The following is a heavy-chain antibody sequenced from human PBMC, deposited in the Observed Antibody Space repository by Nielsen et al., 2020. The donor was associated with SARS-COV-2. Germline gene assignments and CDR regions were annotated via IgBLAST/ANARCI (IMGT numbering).Heavy chain of an antibody. J-gene: IGHJ3*02. CDR3: ARDGGRRTMFGVNHRVRKDAFDI. CDR2: ISSRSDYI. V-gene: IGHV3-21*01. CDR1: GFIFSDYN. D-gene: IGHD3-3*01. Sequence: GESLKISCAASGFIFSDYNMNWVRQAPGKGLEWVSFISSRSDYIYYADSMKGRFTISRDNAKNSLFLQMNRLRVGDTAVYYCARDGGRRTMFGVNHRVRKDAFDIWGQGTMVTVSS.